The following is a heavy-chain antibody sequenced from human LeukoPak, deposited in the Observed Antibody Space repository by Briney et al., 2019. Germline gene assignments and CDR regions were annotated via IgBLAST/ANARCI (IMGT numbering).Heavy chain of an antibody. D-gene: IGHD1-1*01. V-gene: IGHV1-18*01. CDR1: GYSFISSG. Sequence: ASVKVSCKTSGYSFISSGITWVRQAPGQGLEWMGWINTYNGFSKYARKLQGRVTMTADTSKSTAYMELSSLSSDDTAVYYCAKNTTGGYSNYWGQGTLVTVSS. CDR3: AKNTTGGYSNY. CDR2: INTYNGFS. J-gene: IGHJ4*02.